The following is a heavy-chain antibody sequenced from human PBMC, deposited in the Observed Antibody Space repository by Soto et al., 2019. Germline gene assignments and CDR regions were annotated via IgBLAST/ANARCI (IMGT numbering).Heavy chain of an antibody. CDR1: GYTLTELS. J-gene: IGHJ6*03. V-gene: IGHV1-24*01. Sequence: GASVKVSCKVSGYTLTELSMHWVRQAPGEGLEWMGGFDPEDGKTIYAQKFQGRVTMTEDTSTDTAYMELSSLRSEDTAVYYCATAAGFNYYYYMDVWGKGTTVTVSS. D-gene: IGHD6-13*01. CDR3: ATAAGFNYYYYMDV. CDR2: FDPEDGKT.